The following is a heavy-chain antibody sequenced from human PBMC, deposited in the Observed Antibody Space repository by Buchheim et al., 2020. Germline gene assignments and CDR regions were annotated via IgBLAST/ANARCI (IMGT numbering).Heavy chain of an antibody. CDR2: VYTTGSA. V-gene: IGHV4-61*02. CDR3: ARVAARVDYYYGLDV. D-gene: IGHD6-6*01. CDR1: GGSISSGLYY. J-gene: IGHJ6*02. Sequence: QVQLQQSGPGLVKPSQTLSLNCTVSGGSISSGLYYWTWIRQPAGKGLEWIGRVYTTGSANYRPALRSRVTISIDTSTNQFSLRLRCVTAADTATYYCARVAARVDYYYGLDVWGQGTT.